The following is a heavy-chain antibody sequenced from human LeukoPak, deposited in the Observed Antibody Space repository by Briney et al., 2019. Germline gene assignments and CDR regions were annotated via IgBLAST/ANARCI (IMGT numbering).Heavy chain of an antibody. Sequence: PSETLSLTCTVSDYSISSGYYWGWVRQPPGKGLEWIGTVYHSGSTYYNPSLRSRVTISVETSKNQFSLKVRSMTAADTAVYYCARVPGVYYDRLTGYGSGWFDPWGQGTLVTGSS. CDR1: DYSISSGYY. CDR3: ARVPGVYYDRLTGYGSGWFDP. CDR2: VYHSGST. D-gene: IGHD3-9*01. J-gene: IGHJ5*02. V-gene: IGHV4-38-2*02.